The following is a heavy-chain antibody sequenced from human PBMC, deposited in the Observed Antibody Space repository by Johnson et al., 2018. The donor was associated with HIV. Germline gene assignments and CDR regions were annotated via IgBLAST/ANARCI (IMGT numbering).Heavy chain of an antibody. V-gene: IGHV3-23*04. CDR2: ISYSGSST. CDR3: AREISRYYYDYAAFDL. D-gene: IGHD3-22*01. J-gene: IGHJ3*01. Sequence: EVQVVESGGGWVKPGGSLRLSCAATGFRFDSHAINWVRQAPGKGLQWVSAISYSGSSTYYADSVKGRFTISRDNSRSSVYLHMINLRADDTALYYCAREISRYYYDYAAFDLWGQWTMVTVSS. CDR1: GFRFDSHA.